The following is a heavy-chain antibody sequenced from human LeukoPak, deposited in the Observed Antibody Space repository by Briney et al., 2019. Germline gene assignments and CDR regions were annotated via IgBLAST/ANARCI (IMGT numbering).Heavy chain of an antibody. CDR3: ARGIAQVLDEMEYFDY. D-gene: IGHD6-13*01. V-gene: IGHV3-7*01. CDR1: GFTVSSYW. J-gene: IGHJ4*02. CDR2: IKQDGSER. Sequence: HPGGSLRLSRAASGFTVSSYWMSWVRQAPGKGQEWVANIKQDGSERYYVTSVKGRFTISRDNAKNSLYLQMNSLTAEDTAVYYCARGIAQVLDEMEYFDYWGQGSLVTVSS.